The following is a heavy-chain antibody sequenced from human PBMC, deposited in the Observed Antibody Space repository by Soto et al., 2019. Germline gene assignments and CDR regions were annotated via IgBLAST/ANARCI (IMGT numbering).Heavy chain of an antibody. J-gene: IGHJ6*02. V-gene: IGHV4-31*03. CDR3: ARDAAPDYSSSYYYYGMDV. Sequence: PSETLSLTCTVSGGSISSGGYYWSWIRQHPGKGLEWIGYIYYSGSTYYNPSLKSRVTISVDTSKNQFSLKLSSVTAADTAVYYCARDAAPDYSSSYYYYGMDVWGQGTTVTAP. CDR1: GGSISSGGYY. CDR2: IYYSGST. D-gene: IGHD4-4*01.